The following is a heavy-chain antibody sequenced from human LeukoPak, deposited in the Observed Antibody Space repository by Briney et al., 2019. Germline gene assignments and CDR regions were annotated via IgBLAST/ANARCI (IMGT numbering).Heavy chain of an antibody. Sequence: SVKVSCKASGGTFSIYAISWVRQAPGQGLEWMGGIIPIFGTANYAQKFQGRVTITADKSTSTAYMELSSLRSEDTAVYYCASMDLGYCSSTSCYAEYFQHWGQGTLVTVSS. D-gene: IGHD2-2*01. J-gene: IGHJ1*01. V-gene: IGHV1-69*06. CDR1: GGTFSIYA. CDR3: ASMDLGYCSSTSCYAEYFQH. CDR2: IIPIFGTA.